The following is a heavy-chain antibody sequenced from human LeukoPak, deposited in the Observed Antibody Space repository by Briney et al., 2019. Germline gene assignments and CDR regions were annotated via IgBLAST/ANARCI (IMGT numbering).Heavy chain of an antibody. CDR1: GGSINSYY. V-gene: IGHV4-59*08. Sequence: SETLSLTCTVSGGSINSYYWSWIRQPPGKGLEWIGYIYYSGSTNYNPSLKSRVTISVDTSKNQFSLKLSSVTAADTAVYYCARHRNRGSSSWFDPWGQGTLVTVSS. J-gene: IGHJ5*02. CDR3: ARHRNRGSSSWFDP. CDR2: IYYSGST. D-gene: IGHD6-13*01.